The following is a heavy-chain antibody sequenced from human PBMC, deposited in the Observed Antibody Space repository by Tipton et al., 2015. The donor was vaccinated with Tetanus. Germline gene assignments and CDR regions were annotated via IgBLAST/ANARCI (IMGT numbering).Heavy chain of an antibody. V-gene: IGHV4-59*01. D-gene: IGHD2-2*01. J-gene: IGHJ5*02. CDR3: ARDLRRYQQNNWFGP. CDR2: IYYSGNT. CDR1: GDSISFYY. Sequence: TLSLTCTVSGDSISFYYWSWIRQPPGKGLEWIGYIYYSGNTKYNPSLKSRVTMSVDTSKNQLSLILTSVTPADTAVYYCARDLRRYQQNNWFGPWGQGTLVTVPS.